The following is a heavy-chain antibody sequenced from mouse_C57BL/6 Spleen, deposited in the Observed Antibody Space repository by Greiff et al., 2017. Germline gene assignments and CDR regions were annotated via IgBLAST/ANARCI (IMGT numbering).Heavy chain of an antibody. CDR2: INPYNGDT. D-gene: IGHD2-4*01. V-gene: IGHV1-20*01. CDR3: ARGEIYYDYDDGCPYY. CDR1: GYSFTGYF. Sequence: EVQLQQSGPELVKPGDSVKISCKASGYSFTGYFMNWVMQSHGKSLEWIGRINPYNGDTFYNQKFKGKATLTVDKSSSTAHMELRSLTSEDSAVYDCARGEIYYDYDDGCPYYWGQGTTLTVSS. J-gene: IGHJ2*01.